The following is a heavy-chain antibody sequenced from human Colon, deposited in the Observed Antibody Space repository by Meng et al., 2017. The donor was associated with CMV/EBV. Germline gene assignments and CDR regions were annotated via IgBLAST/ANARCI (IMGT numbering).Heavy chain of an antibody. CDR1: GFTFSSYS. J-gene: IGHJ6*02. Sequence: GESLKISCAASGFTFSSYSMNWVRQAPGKGLESIASISTASTYIYYAESLKGRFTISRDNAKDSLDLHMNSLSAEDTAVYYCVRENLPPRRLDVWGQGTTVTVSS. D-gene: IGHD1-14*01. CDR2: ISTASTYI. V-gene: IGHV3-21*01. CDR3: VRENLPPRRLDV.